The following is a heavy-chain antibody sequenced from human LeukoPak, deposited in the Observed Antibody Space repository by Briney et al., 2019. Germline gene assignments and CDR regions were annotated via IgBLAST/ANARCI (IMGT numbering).Heavy chain of an antibody. V-gene: IGHV4-38-2*02. D-gene: IGHD4-17*01. CDR1: GYSISSGYY. Sequence: SETLSLTCTVSGYSISSGYYWGWIRQPPGKGLEWIGSIYHSGSTYYNPSLKSRVTMSVDTSKNQFSLKLSSVTAADTAVYYCARETTPYYFDYWGQGTLVTVSS. CDR2: IYHSGST. J-gene: IGHJ4*02. CDR3: ARETTPYYFDY.